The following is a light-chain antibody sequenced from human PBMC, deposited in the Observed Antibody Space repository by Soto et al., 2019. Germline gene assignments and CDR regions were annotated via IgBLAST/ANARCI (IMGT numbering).Light chain of an antibody. J-gene: IGKJ5*01. CDR3: QQRSNWPLT. CDR2: DVS. V-gene: IGKV3-11*01. CDR1: QSLTRN. Sequence: EIVMTQSPATLSVSPGERVTLSCRASQSLTRNLAWYQHKPGQSPRLLIYDVSNRATGIPARFSGSGSGTDCTLTISSLESEDFAIYYCQQRSNWPLTLGQGTRLEIK.